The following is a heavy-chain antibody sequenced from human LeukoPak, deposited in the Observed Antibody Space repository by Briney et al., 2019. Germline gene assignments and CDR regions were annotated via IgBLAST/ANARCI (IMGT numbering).Heavy chain of an antibody. CDR3: ASYSLGGDAAFDI. CDR1: GGTFSSYA. J-gene: IGHJ3*02. V-gene: IGHV1-69*01. D-gene: IGHD2-21*01. CDR2: IIPIFGTA. Sequence: GASVKVSRKASGGTFSSYAISWVRQAPGQGLEWMGGIIPIFGTANYAQKFQGRVTITADESTSTAYMELSSLRSEDTAVYYCASYSLGGDAAFDIWGQGTMVTVSS.